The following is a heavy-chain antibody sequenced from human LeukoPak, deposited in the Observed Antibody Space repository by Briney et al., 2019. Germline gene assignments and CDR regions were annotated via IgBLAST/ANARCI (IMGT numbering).Heavy chain of an antibody. D-gene: IGHD6-13*01. J-gene: IGHJ4*02. CDR3: ARDQEQQLVEGDGY. V-gene: IGHV3-7*01. CDR1: GFTFSSYW. Sequence: GGSLRLSCAASGFTFSSYWMSWVRQAPGKGLEWVANIKQDGSEKHYVDSVKGRFTISRDNAKNSLYLQVNSLRAEDTAVYYCARDQEQQLVEGDGYWGQGTLVTVSS. CDR2: IKQDGSEK.